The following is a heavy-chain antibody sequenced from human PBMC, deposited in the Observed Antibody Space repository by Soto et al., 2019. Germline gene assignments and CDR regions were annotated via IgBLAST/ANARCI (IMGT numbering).Heavy chain of an antibody. J-gene: IGHJ3*02. V-gene: IGHV3-64D*06. CDR1: GFTFSSYA. CDR3: VKQDGYSYAFDI. D-gene: IGHD5-18*01. CDR2: ISSNGGST. Sequence: EVQLVESGGGLVQPGGSLRLSCSASGFTFSSYAMHWVRQAPGKGLEYVSAISSNGGSTYYADSVKGRFTISRDNSKNTLYLQMTSLRAEDTAVYYCVKQDGYSYAFDIWGQGTRVTVSS.